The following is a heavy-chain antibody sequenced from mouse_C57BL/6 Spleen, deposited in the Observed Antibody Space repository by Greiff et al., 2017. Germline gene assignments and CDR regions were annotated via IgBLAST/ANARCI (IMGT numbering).Heavy chain of an antibody. V-gene: IGHV5-4*03. D-gene: IGHD1-1*01. CDR1: GFTFSSYA. CDR3: ASVPYYCSSLAWFAY. CDR2: ISDGGSYT. J-gene: IGHJ3*01. Sequence: EVKLVESGGGLVKPGGSLKLSCAASGFTFSSYAMSWVRQTPETWLEGVETISDGGSYTYHPDNVKGRFTISRDNAKKHLYLQMSHLKSVDTAMYYCASVPYYCSSLAWFAYWGQGTLVTVSA.